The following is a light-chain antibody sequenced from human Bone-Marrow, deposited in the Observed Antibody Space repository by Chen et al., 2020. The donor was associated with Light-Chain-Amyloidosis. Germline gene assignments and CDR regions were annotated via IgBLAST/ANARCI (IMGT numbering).Light chain of an antibody. J-gene: IGLJ2*01. CDR1: SSDVGGYNY. V-gene: IGLV2-8*01. CDR3: SSYAGSNNLV. Sequence: QSALTQPPPASGSPGQSVTIPCTGTSSDVGGYNYVSWYQQHPGKAPKLMIYEVSERPSGVPDRFSGSKSGNTASLTVSGLQAEDEADYYCSSYAGSNNLVFGGGTKLTVL. CDR2: EVS.